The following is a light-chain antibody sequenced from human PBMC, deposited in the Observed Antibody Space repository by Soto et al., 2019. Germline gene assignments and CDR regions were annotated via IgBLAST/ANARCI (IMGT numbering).Light chain of an antibody. CDR2: DAS. Sequence: EIVSTQSPVTLSLPPGERATLSCRASRSVGNFLFWYQQKSGQAPRLLIYDASNRATGIPARFSGSGSGTDFTLTISRLEPEDFAVYYCQQYGNSPQTFGQGTKVDIK. CDR3: QQYGNSPQT. J-gene: IGKJ1*01. CDR1: RSVGNF. V-gene: IGKV3-11*01.